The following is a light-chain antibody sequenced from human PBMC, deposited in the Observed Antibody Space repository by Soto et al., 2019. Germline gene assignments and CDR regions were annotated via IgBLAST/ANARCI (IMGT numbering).Light chain of an antibody. CDR1: QSVSSRY. J-gene: IGKJ1*01. V-gene: IGKV3-20*01. CDR3: QQYGRSLQT. CDR2: GAS. Sequence: EIQLTQSPGTLPLSPGARATLSCRAIQSVSSRYLAWYQQKPGQAPRLLIYGASSMATGIPDRFSGSGSGTDFTLTISRLEPEDFAVYYCQQYGRSLQTFGQGAKVDIK.